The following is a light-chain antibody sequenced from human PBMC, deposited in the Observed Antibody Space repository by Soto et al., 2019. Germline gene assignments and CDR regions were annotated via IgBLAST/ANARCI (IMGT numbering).Light chain of an antibody. CDR2: AAS. J-gene: IGKJ4*01. V-gene: IGKV1-16*02. Sequence: DIQMTQSPSSLYASVGDRVTVTCRASQGISNYLAWFQQKQGKXXKXXIYAASSLQSGVPSKFSDIGSGTDLTLNLCSLKPEDCETYYCQQYNSYPLTFGGGTKVDIK. CDR3: QQYNSYPLT. CDR1: QGISNY.